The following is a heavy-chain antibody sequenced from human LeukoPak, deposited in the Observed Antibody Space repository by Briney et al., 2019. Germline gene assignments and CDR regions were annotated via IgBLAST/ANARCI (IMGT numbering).Heavy chain of an antibody. D-gene: IGHD1-1*01. Sequence: GASVKVSCKASGYTFTNYVIQWVRQAPGQRLEWMGRIYPGDGNTRYSQEFQGRVTITRDTSATTAYMELSSLRSEDMAVYYCARDAWEGTQLERLFDYWGQGTLVTVSS. J-gene: IGHJ4*02. CDR1: GYTFTNYV. CDR3: ARDAWEGTQLERLFDY. V-gene: IGHV1-3*03. CDR2: IYPGDGNT.